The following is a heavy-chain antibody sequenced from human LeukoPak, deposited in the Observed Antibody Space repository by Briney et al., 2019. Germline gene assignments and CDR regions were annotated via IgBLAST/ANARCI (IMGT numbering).Heavy chain of an antibody. CDR2: ISNDGSSL. V-gene: IGHV3-74*01. Sequence: GGSLRLSCAASGFTLSNSWMHWVRQTPGKGLVWVSRISNDGSSLIYADSVKGRFTISRDNAKNTLYLQMNSLRAEDTAVYYCARLFLFGYSSSPGVGPDAFDIWGQGTMVTVSS. D-gene: IGHD6-13*01. J-gene: IGHJ3*02. CDR3: ARLFLFGYSSSPGVGPDAFDI. CDR1: GFTLSNSW.